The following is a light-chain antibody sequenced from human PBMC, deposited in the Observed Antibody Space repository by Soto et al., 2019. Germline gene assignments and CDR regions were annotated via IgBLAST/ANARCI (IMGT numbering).Light chain of an antibody. J-gene: IGKJ1*01. CDR2: DAS. CDR1: QSVSSY. CDR3: QQHSDLPLT. Sequence: EIVLTQSPATLSLSPGERATLSCRASQSVSSYFAWYQQKPGQAPRLLIYDASNRATGIPARFSGSGSGTDFTLTISSLEPEDFAVYYCQQHSDLPLTFGEGTKVEIK. V-gene: IGKV3-11*01.